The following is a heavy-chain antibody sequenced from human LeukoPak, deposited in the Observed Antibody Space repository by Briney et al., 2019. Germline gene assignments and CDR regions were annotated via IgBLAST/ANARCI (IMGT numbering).Heavy chain of an antibody. D-gene: IGHD3-10*01. CDR1: GGTFSSYA. CDR2: IIPIFGTA. V-gene: IGHV1-69*05. Sequence: SVKVSCKASGGTFSSYAISWVRQAPGQGLEWMGGIIPIFGTANYAQKFQGRVTITTDESTSTAYMELSSLRSEDTAVYYCARESASITMVRGVLDYWGQGTLVTVSS. CDR3: ARESASITMVRGVLDY. J-gene: IGHJ4*02.